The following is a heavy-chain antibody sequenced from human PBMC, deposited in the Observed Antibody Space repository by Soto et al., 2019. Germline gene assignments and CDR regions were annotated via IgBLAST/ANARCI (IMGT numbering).Heavy chain of an antibody. J-gene: IGHJ4*02. V-gene: IGHV3-30-3*01. CDR1: GFTFSSYA. D-gene: IGHD2-8*02. CDR3: ASLVEGGNFDY. Sequence: QVQLVESGGGVVQPGRSLRLSCAASGFTFSSYAMHWVRQAPGKGLEWVAVISYDGSNKYYADSVKGRFTISRDNSKNTLYLQMSSLRAEDTAVYYCASLVEGGNFDYWGQGTLVTVSS. CDR2: ISYDGSNK.